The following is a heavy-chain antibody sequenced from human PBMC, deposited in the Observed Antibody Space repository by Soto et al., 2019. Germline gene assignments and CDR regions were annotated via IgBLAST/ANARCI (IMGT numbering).Heavy chain of an antibody. CDR2: ISWHSGTI. CDR3: VKEKLYSNYEYYFDY. Sequence: PGWSLRLSCSASGFTFRNYAMHWVRRAPGKGLEWVSGISWHSGTIGYADSVRGRFTISRDNAKNSLYLQMNSLRPEDTALYYCVKEKLYSNYEYYFDYWGEGTPVTVSS. V-gene: IGHV3-9*01. D-gene: IGHD4-4*01. J-gene: IGHJ4*02. CDR1: GFTFRNYA.